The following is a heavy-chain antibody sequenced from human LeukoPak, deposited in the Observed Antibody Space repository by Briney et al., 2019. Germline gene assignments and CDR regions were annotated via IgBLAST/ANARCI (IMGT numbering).Heavy chain of an antibody. V-gene: IGHV1-18*01. CDR3: ATSPPGFGEWELFY. D-gene: IGHD1-26*01. Sequence: ASVKASCKASGGTFSSYGISWVRQAPGQGLEWMGWISAYNGNTNYAQKLQGRVTMTTDTSTSTAYMELRSLRSDDTAVYYCATSPPGFGEWELFYWGQGTLVTVSS. CDR1: GGTFSSYG. J-gene: IGHJ4*02. CDR2: ISAYNGNT.